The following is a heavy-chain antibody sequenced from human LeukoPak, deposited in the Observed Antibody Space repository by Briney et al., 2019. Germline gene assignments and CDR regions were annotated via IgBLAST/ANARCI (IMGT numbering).Heavy chain of an antibody. CDR2: ISNSDGST. V-gene: IGHV3-23*01. Sequence: GGSLRLSCAASRFTFSTYAMSWVRQAPGRGLEWVSTISNSDGSTYYADSVKGRFTFSRDNSENTLYLQMNSLRADDTAVYYCAKATGYLLWGQGTLVTVSS. D-gene: IGHD1-14*01. J-gene: IGHJ4*02. CDR3: AKATGYLL. CDR1: RFTFSTYA.